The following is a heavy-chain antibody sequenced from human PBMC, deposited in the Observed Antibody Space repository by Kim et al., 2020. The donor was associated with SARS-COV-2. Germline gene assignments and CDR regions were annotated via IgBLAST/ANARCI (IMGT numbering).Heavy chain of an antibody. V-gene: IGHV3-23*01. D-gene: IGHD6-19*01. CDR3: AKYGGGWLTSGWYYFDY. Sequence: GGSLRLSCAASGFTFTDYAMSWVRLAPGKGLEWVSSISGSGSKTYYADSVKGRFTISRDNSKDTLYLQMSSLRAEDTTVYYCAKYGGGWLTSGWYYFDYWGQGTRVTVSS. CDR2: ISGSGSKT. J-gene: IGHJ4*02. CDR1: GFTFTDYA.